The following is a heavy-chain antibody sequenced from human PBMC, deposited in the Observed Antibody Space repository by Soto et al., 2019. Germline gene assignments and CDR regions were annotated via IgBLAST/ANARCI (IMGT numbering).Heavy chain of an antibody. CDR1: GGTFSSYA. Sequence: QVQLVQSGAEVRKPGSSVKVSCTASGGTFSSYAISWVRQAPGQGLEWMGDIIPLFGTANYVPKFQGRVTITADESTSTAYMELRSLRSEDTAVYYCASGTPATFGGVTFQYYYGMDVWGQGTTVTVSS. D-gene: IGHD3-16*01. CDR2: IIPLFGTA. V-gene: IGHV1-69*01. CDR3: ASGTPATFGGVTFQYYYGMDV. J-gene: IGHJ6*02.